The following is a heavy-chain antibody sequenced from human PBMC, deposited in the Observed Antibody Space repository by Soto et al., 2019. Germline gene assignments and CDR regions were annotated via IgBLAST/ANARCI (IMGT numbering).Heavy chain of an antibody. D-gene: IGHD3-3*01. CDR2: IYHSGST. CDR1: GGSISSSNW. J-gene: IGHJ5*02. V-gene: IGHV4-4*02. CDR3: ARNPTTYSYDFWSGRVGWWFDP. Sequence: SETLSLTCAVSGGSISSSNWWSWVRQPPGKGLEWIGEIYHSGSTNYNPSLKSRVTISVDKSKNQFSLKLSSVTAADTAVYYCARNPTTYSYDFWSGRVGWWFDPWGQGTLVTVSS.